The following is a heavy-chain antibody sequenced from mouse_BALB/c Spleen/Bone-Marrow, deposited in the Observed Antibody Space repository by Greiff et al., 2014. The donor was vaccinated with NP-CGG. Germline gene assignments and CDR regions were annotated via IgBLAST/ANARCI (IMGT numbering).Heavy chain of an antibody. D-gene: IGHD2-4*01. V-gene: IGHV14-4*02. Sequence: EVQLQQSGAELVRSGASVKLSCTASGFNIKDYYMHWVKQRPEQGLEWIGWIDPENGDTEYAPKFQGKATMTADTSSNTAYLQLSRLTSEDTAVYYCNARGDYDFDYFDYWGQGTTLTVSS. CDR1: GFNIKDYY. CDR2: IDPENGDT. J-gene: IGHJ2*01. CDR3: NARGDYDFDYFDY.